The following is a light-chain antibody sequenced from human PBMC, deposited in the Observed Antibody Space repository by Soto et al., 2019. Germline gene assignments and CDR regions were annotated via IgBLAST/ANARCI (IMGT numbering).Light chain of an antibody. CDR1: QGISNY. CDR3: QTYNSAPFT. Sequence: DIQMTQSPSSLSASVGDRVTITCRASQGISNYLAWYQQKPGKVPKLLIYAASTLQSGVPSRFSGSGSGTDFTLTINSLQPEDVATYYCQTYNSAPFTFGPGTKVDI. J-gene: IGKJ3*01. V-gene: IGKV1-27*01. CDR2: AAS.